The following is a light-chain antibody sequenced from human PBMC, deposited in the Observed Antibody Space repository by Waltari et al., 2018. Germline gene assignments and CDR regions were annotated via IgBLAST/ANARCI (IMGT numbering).Light chain of an antibody. CDR1: TPNIGNNY. Sequence: QSVLTQAPSVSAAPGQTVTISCSGTTPNIGNNYVSWYQQLPGAAPKIVIYEDNRRPSGMPDRCSGSKSGASATLGITGLQTGDEADYYCGSWDSSLGIGVLGGGTRLTVL. J-gene: IGLJ3*02. CDR2: EDN. CDR3: GSWDSSLGIGV. V-gene: IGLV1-51*01.